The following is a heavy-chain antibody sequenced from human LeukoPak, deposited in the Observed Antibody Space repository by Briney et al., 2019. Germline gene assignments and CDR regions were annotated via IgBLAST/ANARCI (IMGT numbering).Heavy chain of an antibody. V-gene: IGHV1-69*05. CDR3: ARVTYSSSSGYYMDV. CDR2: IIPIFGTA. D-gene: IGHD6-6*01. Sequence: GASVKVSCKASGGTFSSYAISWVRQAPGQGLEWMGGIIPIFGTANYAQKFQGGVTITTDESTSTAYMELSSLRSEDTAVYYCARVTYSSSSGYYMDVWGKGTTVTVSS. CDR1: GGTFSSYA. J-gene: IGHJ6*03.